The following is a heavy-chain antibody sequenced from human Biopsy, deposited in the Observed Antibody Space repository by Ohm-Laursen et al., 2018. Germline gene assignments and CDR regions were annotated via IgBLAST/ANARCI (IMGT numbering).Heavy chain of an antibody. D-gene: IGHD3-10*01. CDR1: GFNFNHYA. V-gene: IGHV3-9*01. CDR2: ISWSNDNI. CDR3: AKVRQEFGESGSQYNSDMDV. Sequence: SLRLSCAASGFNFNHYAMQWVRQVPGKGLEWVSSISWSNDNIHYADSVKGRFTISRDNAKNSLYLQMNSLRAEDTAFYYCAKVRQEFGESGSQYNSDMDVWGQGTTVTVSS. J-gene: IGHJ6*02.